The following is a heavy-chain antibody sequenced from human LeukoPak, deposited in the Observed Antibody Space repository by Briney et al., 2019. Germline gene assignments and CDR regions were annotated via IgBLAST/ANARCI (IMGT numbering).Heavy chain of an antibody. J-gene: IGHJ4*02. CDR2: IKEDGSEK. V-gene: IGHV3-7*03. CDR1: GFTFSRFW. Sequence: GGSLRLSCAASGFTFSRFWMTWVRQAPGKGLEWVASIKEDGSEKHYVDSVKGRFTISRDNAKNSLFLQMNTLRAEDTALYYCARYNFWSDYYTRNLDYWGQGTLVTVSS. D-gene: IGHD3-3*01. CDR3: ARYNFWSDYYTRNLDY.